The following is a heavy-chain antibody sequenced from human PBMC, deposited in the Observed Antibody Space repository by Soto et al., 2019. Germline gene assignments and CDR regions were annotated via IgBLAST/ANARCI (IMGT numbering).Heavy chain of an antibody. CDR1: GGIFSSNT. Sequence: QVYLVQSGAEVKKPGSSVKISCKASGGIFSSNTINWVRQAAGQGLEWMGGIIPLFGTANYAEKFQGRGTITADKSTKTEYMELTSLRSEDTAVYYCASQAACGGDCYAFDSWGQGTLVTVSS. J-gene: IGHJ4*02. V-gene: IGHV1-69*06. CDR3: ASQAACGGDCYAFDS. CDR2: IIPLFGTA. D-gene: IGHD2-21*02.